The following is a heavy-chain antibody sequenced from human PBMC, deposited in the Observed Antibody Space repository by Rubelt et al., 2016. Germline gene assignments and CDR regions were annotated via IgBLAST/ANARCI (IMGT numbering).Heavy chain of an antibody. CDR1: GYIFTDYY. CDR3: LVSHY. V-gene: IGHV1-46*01. CDR2: INTSGGGA. D-gene: IGHD2-8*02. J-gene: IGHJ4*02. Sequence: QVQLVQSGAEVRKPGASVKVSCKASGYIFTDYYLHWVRQAPGQRPEWMGVINTSGGGASYARNCQGRVTMTRDTSTSTAFLDVSGLRSEDSAVYYCLVSHYWGPGTQVTVSS.